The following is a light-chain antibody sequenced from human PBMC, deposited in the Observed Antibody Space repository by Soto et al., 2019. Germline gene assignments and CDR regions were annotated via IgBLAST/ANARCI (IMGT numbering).Light chain of an antibody. CDR1: QSVSSSY. CDR2: DAS. Sequence: EIVMTQSPATLSVSSGERATLSCRASQSVSSSYLAWYQQKPGLAPRLLIYDASSRATGIPDRFSGSGSGTDFTLTISRLEPEDFAVYYCQQYGSSGTFGQGTRLEIK. J-gene: IGKJ5*01. V-gene: IGKV3D-20*01. CDR3: QQYGSSGT.